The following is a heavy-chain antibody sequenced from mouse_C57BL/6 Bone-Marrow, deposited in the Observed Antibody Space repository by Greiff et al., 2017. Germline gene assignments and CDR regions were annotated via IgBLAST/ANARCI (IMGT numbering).Heavy chain of an antibody. CDR1: GFTFSSYA. J-gene: IGHJ3*01. V-gene: IGHV5-4*01. Sequence: EVHLVESGGGLVKPGGSLKLSCAASGFTFSSYAMSWVRQTPDKRLEWVATISDGGSYTYYPDNVKGRFTISRDNAKNNLYLQMSHLKSEDTAMYYCARDPNYYGSSWFAYWGQGTLVTVSA. CDR2: ISDGGSYT. D-gene: IGHD1-1*01. CDR3: ARDPNYYGSSWFAY.